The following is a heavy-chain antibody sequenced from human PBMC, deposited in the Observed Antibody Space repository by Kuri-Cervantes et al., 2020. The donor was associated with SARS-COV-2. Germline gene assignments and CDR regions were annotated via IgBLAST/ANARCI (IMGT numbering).Heavy chain of an antibody. J-gene: IGHJ6*03. CDR1: GFTFGDYA. D-gene: IGHD3-10*01. Sequence: GGSLRLSCTASGFTFGDYAMSWFRQAPGKGLEWVGFIRSKAYGGTTEYAASVKGRFTISRDDSKNSLYLQMNSLRAEDTAVYYCAGDHYYYYYMDVWGKGTTVTVSS. CDR3: AGDHYYYYYMDV. V-gene: IGHV3-49*03. CDR2: IRSKAYGGTT.